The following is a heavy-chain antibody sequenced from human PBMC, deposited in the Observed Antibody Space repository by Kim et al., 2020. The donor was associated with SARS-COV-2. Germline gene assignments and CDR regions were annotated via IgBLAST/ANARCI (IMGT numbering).Heavy chain of an antibody. CDR1: GGSFSGNY. V-gene: IGHV4-34*01. J-gene: IGHJ6*03. CDR2: INHSGIT. D-gene: IGHD2-8*01. Sequence: SETLSLTCAVYGGSFSGNYWSWIRQPPGKGLEWIGEINHSGITNYNPSLNSRVTISVDTSKNQFSLKLSSVTAADTAVYYCARGGMVYWNRRDYYYYMDVWGEGTTVTVSS. CDR3: ARGGMVYWNRRDYYYYMDV.